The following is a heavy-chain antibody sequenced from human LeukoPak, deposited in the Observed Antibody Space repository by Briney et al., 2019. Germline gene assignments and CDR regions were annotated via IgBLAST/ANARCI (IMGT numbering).Heavy chain of an antibody. D-gene: IGHD1-26*01. Sequence: ASVKVSCKASGYTFTSYAMNWVRQAPGQGLEWMGWISTNTGNPMYAQGFTGRFVFSLDTSVSTAYLQISSLKAEDTAVYYCARLSAHSGSHHDYWGQGTLVTVSS. CDR1: GYTFTSYA. V-gene: IGHV7-4-1*02. CDR3: ARLSAHSGSHHDY. CDR2: ISTNTGNP. J-gene: IGHJ4*02.